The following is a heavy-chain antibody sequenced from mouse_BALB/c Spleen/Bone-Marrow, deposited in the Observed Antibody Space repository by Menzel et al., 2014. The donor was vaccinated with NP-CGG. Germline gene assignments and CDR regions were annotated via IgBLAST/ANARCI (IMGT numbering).Heavy chain of an antibody. V-gene: IGHV2-2*02. Sequence: VKLVESGPGLVQPSQSLSIPCTVSGFSLTSYGLHWVRQSPGKGLEWLGVIWSGGSTDYNAAFISRLSISKDNSKSQVFFKMSSLQANDTAIYYCARNSRGYGNSFAYWGQGTLVTVSA. CDR3: ARNSRGYGNSFAY. D-gene: IGHD2-10*02. J-gene: IGHJ3*01. CDR1: GFSLTSYG. CDR2: IWSGGST.